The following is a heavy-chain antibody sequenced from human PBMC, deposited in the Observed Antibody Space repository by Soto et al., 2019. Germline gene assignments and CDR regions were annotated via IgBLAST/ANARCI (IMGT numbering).Heavy chain of an antibody. CDR1: GASVTSFY. J-gene: IGHJ4*02. CDR2: ISDSGST. D-gene: IGHD2-8*01. V-gene: IGHV4-59*08. Sequence: SETLSLTCTVSGASVTSFYWSWIRQAPGKGLEWIGYISDSGSTNYSPSLGSRVTISVDTSTNQFSLRLTSVTAADTAVYYCARRNGIDFWGQGTLVTVSS. CDR3: ARRNGIDF.